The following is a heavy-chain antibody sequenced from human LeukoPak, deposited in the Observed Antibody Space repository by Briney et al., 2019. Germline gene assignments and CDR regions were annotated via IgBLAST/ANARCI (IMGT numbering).Heavy chain of an antibody. Sequence: SETLSLTCALSGGSFSGYYWSWIRQPPGKGLEWIGEINHSGSTNYNPSLKSRVTISVDTSKNQFSLKLSSVAAADTAVYYCARFFGGSSSYFDYWGRGTPVSV. V-gene: IGHV4-34*01. CDR3: ARFFGGSSSYFDY. J-gene: IGHJ4*02. CDR2: INHSGST. CDR1: GGSFSGYY. D-gene: IGHD6-6*01.